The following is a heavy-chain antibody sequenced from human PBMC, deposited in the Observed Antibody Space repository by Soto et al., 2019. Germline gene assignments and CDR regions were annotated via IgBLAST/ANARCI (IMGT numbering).Heavy chain of an antibody. CDR1: GFTFSSYA. CDR3: ARDQAAGGTISRYFQD. J-gene: IGHJ1*01. V-gene: IGHV3-23*01. Sequence: EVQLLESGGGLVQPEGSLRLSCEASGFTFSSYAMSWVRQAPGKGLEWVSGISGGGSTTYYADSVKGRFTISRDNSKNRLYLQVNSLRAEDTAVYYWARDQAAGGTISRYFQDWGQGTLVTGSS. CDR2: ISGGGSTT. D-gene: IGHD6-13*01.